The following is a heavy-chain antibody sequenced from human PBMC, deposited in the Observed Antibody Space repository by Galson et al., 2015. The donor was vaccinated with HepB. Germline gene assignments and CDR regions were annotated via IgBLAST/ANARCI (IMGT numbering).Heavy chain of an antibody. CDR3: ARDHRSHWGAFDI. J-gene: IGHJ3*02. CDR1: GFTFSSYS. D-gene: IGHD3-16*01. Sequence: SLRLSCAASGFTFSSYSMNWVRQAPGKGLEWVSSISSSSSYIYYADSVKGRFTISRDNAKNSLYLQMNSLRAEDTAVYYCARDHRSHWGAFDIWGQGTMVTVSS. CDR2: ISSSSSYI. V-gene: IGHV3-21*01.